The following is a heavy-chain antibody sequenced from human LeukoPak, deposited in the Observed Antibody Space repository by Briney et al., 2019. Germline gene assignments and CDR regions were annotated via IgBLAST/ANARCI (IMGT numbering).Heavy chain of an antibody. J-gene: IGHJ4*02. Sequence: SETLSLTCAVYGGSFSDYYWSWIRQPPGKGLEWIGEIHHSGSTNYNPSLKSRVTISVDTSKNQVSLKLSSVTAADTAVYYCARLQLAHHFFDYWDPGTLVTVSS. CDR3: ARLQLAHHFFDY. D-gene: IGHD6-13*01. V-gene: IGHV4-34*01. CDR1: GGSFSDYY. CDR2: IHHSGST.